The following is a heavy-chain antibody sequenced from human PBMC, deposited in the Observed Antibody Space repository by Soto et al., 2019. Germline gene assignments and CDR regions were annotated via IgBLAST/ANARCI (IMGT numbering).Heavy chain of an antibody. D-gene: IGHD4-17*01. J-gene: IGHJ4*02. CDR3: ARGYCDYGDYTGCYFDY. Sequence: SETLSLTCTVSGGSINYYYWSWIRQPPGKGLEWIGYIYYSGSTYYNPSLKSRVTISVDTSKNQFSLKLSSVTAADTAVYHCARGYCDYGDYTGCYFDYWGQGTLVTVSS. CDR2: IYYSGST. V-gene: IGHV4-30-4*01. CDR1: GGSINYYY.